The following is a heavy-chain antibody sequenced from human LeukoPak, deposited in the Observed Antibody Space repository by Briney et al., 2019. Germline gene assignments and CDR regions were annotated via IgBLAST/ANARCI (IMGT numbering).Heavy chain of an antibody. D-gene: IGHD1-26*01. CDR1: GFTFSTYA. CDR3: ARDSGSYSDY. CDR2: ISSDGNNK. Sequence: GGSLRLSCAAPGFTFSTYAIHRVRQAPGKGLEWVAVISSDGNNKYYADSVKGRFTISRDNAKNTLYLQMNSLRAEDTAVYYCARDSGSYSDYWGQGTLVTVSS. J-gene: IGHJ4*02. V-gene: IGHV3-30-3*01.